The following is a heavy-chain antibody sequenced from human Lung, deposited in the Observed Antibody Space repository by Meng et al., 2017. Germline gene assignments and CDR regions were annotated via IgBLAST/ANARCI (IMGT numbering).Heavy chain of an antibody. Sequence: QVQLQHWGAGLLKPSETLSLTCVVSGGSFRDYYWSWIRQPPGKGLEWIGEINHSGSTNYNPSLESRATISVDTSQNNLSLKLSSVTAADSAVYYCARGPTTMAHDFDYWGQGTLVTVSS. D-gene: IGHD4-11*01. J-gene: IGHJ4*02. CDR1: GGSFRDYY. CDR2: INHSGST. CDR3: ARGPTTMAHDFDY. V-gene: IGHV4-34*01.